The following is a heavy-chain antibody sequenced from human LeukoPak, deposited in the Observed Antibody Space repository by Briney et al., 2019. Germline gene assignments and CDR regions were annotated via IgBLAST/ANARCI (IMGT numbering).Heavy chain of an antibody. J-gene: IGHJ3*01. CDR1: GFTFSGFW. V-gene: IGHV3-7*03. Sequence: PGVSLRLSCAVSGFTFSGFWMSWSRQAPGKGLEWVASINSDGSEGYYADVVEGRFTISRDNAKNSLYLQINSLRAEDTAVYYCARSSYSSSSSVWGQGTMVTVSS. CDR3: ARSSYSSSSSV. D-gene: IGHD6-6*01. CDR2: INSDGSEG.